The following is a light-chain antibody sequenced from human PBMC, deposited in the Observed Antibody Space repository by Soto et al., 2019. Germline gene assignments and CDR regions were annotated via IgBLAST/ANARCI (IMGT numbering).Light chain of an antibody. CDR1: SSDVGAYKY. CDR3: SSYTSSSSNV. CDR2: EVT. Sequence: SALAQPASVSGSPGQSITITCTGTSSDVGAYKYVSWYQHHPGKAPKLIISEVTNRPSGVSSRFSGSKSGNTASLIISGLQADDEADYYCSSYTSSSSNVFGTGTKLTVL. J-gene: IGLJ1*01. V-gene: IGLV2-14*01.